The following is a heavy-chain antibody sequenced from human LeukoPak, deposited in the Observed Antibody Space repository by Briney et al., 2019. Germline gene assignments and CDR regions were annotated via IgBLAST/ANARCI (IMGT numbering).Heavy chain of an antibody. V-gene: IGHV4-34*01. CDR3: AREYYYDSSGYRYYYYGMDV. CDR2: INHSGST. CDR1: GGSFSGYY. Sequence: PSETLSLTCAVYGGSFSGYYWSWIRQPPGKGLEWIGEINHSGSTNYNPSLKSRVTISVDTSKNQFSLKLSSVTAADTAVYYCAREYYYDSSGYRYYYYGMDVWGQGTTVTVSS. J-gene: IGHJ6*02. D-gene: IGHD3-22*01.